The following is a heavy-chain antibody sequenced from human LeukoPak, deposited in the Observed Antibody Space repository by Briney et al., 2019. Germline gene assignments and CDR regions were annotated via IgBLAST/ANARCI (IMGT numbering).Heavy chain of an antibody. D-gene: IGHD1-26*01. CDR2: ISGSGGST. CDR3: GKDGGGYAVDL. Sequence: GGSLRLSCAAPGFTFSSYAMSWVRQAPGKGLEWVSAISGSGGSTYYADSVKGRFTISRDNSKNTLYLQMNYLRAEDTAVYYCGKDGGGYAVDLWGQGTLVTVSS. J-gene: IGHJ5*02. CDR1: GFTFSSYA. V-gene: IGHV3-23*01.